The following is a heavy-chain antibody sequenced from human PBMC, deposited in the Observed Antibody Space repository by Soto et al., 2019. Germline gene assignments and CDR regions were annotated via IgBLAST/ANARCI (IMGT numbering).Heavy chain of an antibody. CDR1: GGSISGGVYY. J-gene: IGHJ2*01. D-gene: IGHD4-17*01. CDR3: ARKIIPLTTDWYFDL. Sequence: QVQLQESGPGLVKPSQTLSLTCTVSGGSISGGVYYWSWIRQPPGKGLEWIGYIFDIGSTYYNPSLKSRVTISVDTSKNQFSLRLSSVTAADTAVYYCARKIIPLTTDWYFDLWGRGTLVTVSS. CDR2: IFDIGST. V-gene: IGHV4-30-4*01.